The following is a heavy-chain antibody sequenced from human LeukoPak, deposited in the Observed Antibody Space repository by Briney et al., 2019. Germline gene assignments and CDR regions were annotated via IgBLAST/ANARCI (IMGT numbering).Heavy chain of an antibody. V-gene: IGHV4-30-2*01. CDR2: IYHSGST. D-gene: IGHD2-2*02. CDR3: ARYCSSTSCYIPDAFDI. CDR1: DGSISSGGYS. J-gene: IGHJ3*02. Sequence: SQTLSLTCAVSDGSISSGGYSWSWIRQPPGKGLEWIGYIYHSGSTYYNPSLKSRVTISVDRSKNQFSLKLSSVTAADTAVYYCARYCSSTSCYIPDAFDIWGQGTMVPVSS.